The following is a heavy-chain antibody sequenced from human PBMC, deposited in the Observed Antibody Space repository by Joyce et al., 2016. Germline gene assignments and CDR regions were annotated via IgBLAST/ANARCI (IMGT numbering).Heavy chain of an antibody. CDR2: ISPNTGIA. Sequence: QVQLVQSGSELKKPGASVKVSCKTSGYTFTGYPISWLRQAPGQGLEWMGWISPNTGIATFAQDLTGRSVFSMDTSVSTAYLEISNLKAEDTAVYYCARVDKGSGWYKYYFAYWGQGTQVTVSS. V-gene: IGHV7-4-1*02. CDR1: GYTFTGYP. J-gene: IGHJ4*02. D-gene: IGHD6-19*01. CDR3: ARVDKGSGWYKYYFAY.